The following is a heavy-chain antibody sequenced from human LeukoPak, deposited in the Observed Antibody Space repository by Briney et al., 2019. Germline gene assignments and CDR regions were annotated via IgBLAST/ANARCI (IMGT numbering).Heavy chain of an antibody. J-gene: IGHJ4*02. CDR1: GFTVSSNY. V-gene: IGHV3-53*01. CDR2: IYSGGST. CDR3: AKAPKDDHGDYGGYFDY. D-gene: IGHD4-17*01. Sequence: GGSLRLSCAASGFTVSSNYMSWVRQAPGKGLEWVSVIYSGGSTYYADSVKGRFTISRDNSKNTLYLQMNSLRAEDTAVYYCAKAPKDDHGDYGGYFDYWGQGTLVTVSS.